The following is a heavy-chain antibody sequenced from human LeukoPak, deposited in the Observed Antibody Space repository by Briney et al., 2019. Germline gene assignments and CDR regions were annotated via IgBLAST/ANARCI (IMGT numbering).Heavy chain of an antibody. CDR2: IGTSSTTI. CDR1: GGSISSGS. CDR3: ARFAAGGSYYYYMDV. J-gene: IGHJ6*03. V-gene: IGHV3-48*01. D-gene: IGHD6-25*01. Sequence: ETLSLTCTVSGGSISSGSYYWGWIRQPPGKGLEWVSNIGTSSTTIYYADSVKGRFTISRDNAKNSLYLQMNSLRADDTAVYYCARFAAGGSYYYYMDVWGKGTTVTVSS.